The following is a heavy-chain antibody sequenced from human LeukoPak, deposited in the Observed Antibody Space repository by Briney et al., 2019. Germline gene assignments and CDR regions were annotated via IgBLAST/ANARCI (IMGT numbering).Heavy chain of an antibody. CDR1: GFTFSTYA. Sequence: GSLRLSCAASGFTFSTYAMHWVRQAPGKGLEWVAVIPYDGSNKYYADSVKGRFTISGENSKNRLYLQMNSLRAEDTAVYYCARAEGYGGELDSWGQGTLVTVSS. V-gene: IGHV3-30*04. D-gene: IGHD4-23*01. CDR3: ARAEGYGGELDS. CDR2: IPYDGSNK. J-gene: IGHJ4*02.